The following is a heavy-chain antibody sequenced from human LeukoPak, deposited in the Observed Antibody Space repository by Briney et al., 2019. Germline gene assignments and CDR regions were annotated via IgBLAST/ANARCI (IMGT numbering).Heavy chain of an antibody. CDR2: ISAYNGNT. D-gene: IGHD1-26*01. CDR1: GYTFTTYS. V-gene: IGHV1-18*01. J-gene: IGHJ4*02. Sequence: ASVKVSCKASGYTFTTYSINWVRQAPGQGLEWMGWISAYNGNTNYAQKVQGRVTMTTDTSTSTAYMELKSLRSDDTAVYYCARGLGGSGSYFLTFDYWGQGTLVTVSS. CDR3: ARGLGGSGSYFLTFDY.